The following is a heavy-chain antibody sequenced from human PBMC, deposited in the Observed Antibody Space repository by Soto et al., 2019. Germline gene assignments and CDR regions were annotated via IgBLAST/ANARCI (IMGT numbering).Heavy chain of an antibody. CDR2: IYYSGST. Sequence: SETLSLTCTVSGGSISSSSYYWGWIRQPPGKGLEWIGSIYYSGSTYYNPSLKSRVTISVDTSKNQFSLKLSSVTAADTAVYYCASLPSEYSSSSKGYWGQGTLVTVSS. D-gene: IGHD6-6*01. CDR3: ASLPSEYSSSSKGY. CDR1: GGSISSSSYY. V-gene: IGHV4-39*01. J-gene: IGHJ4*02.